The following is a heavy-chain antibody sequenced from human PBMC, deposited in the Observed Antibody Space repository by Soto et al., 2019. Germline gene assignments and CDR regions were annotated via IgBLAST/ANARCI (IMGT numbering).Heavy chain of an antibody. Sequence: QVQLVESGGGLVEPGGSLRLSCVASGFTFSDYYMSWIRQAPGKGLEYVSYISNSGTTRYYADSGTGRFTISRDNANNSLFLQSNRLRVEDTAMYYCARAREPYFSLRPVDYWGQGTLVTVSS. CDR2: ISNSGTTR. V-gene: IGHV3-11*01. CDR1: GFTFSDYY. J-gene: IGHJ4*02. D-gene: IGHD4-17*01. CDR3: ARAREPYFSLRPVDY.